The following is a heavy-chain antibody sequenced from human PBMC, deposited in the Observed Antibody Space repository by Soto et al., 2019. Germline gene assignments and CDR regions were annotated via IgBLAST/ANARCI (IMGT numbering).Heavy chain of an antibody. Sequence: PGGSLGRCCEVSGFPFKDFVLHWVRQAPGKGLEWVAVISYDGSNKYYADSVKGRFTISRDNSKNTLYLQMNSLRAEDTAVYYCAREAPAGYWGQGTLVTVSS. CDR1: GFPFKDFV. CDR3: AREAPAGY. CDR2: ISYDGSNK. V-gene: IGHV3-30*19. J-gene: IGHJ4*02.